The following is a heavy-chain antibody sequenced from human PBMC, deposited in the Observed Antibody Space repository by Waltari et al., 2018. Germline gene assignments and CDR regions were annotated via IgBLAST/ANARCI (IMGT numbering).Heavy chain of an antibody. CDR3: ARCLHIFRAAAGMFDY. V-gene: IGHV4-39*01. CDR2: VYYSGGT. CDR1: DDSISSGDYY. D-gene: IGHD6-13*01. Sequence: QLQLQESGPGLLKPSGTLSLTCTVSDDSISSGDYYWGWIRQSPGKGPGWIGSVYYSGGTSYNTSLKRRVTISVDTSKKQFSLKLSSVTAADTAVYYCARCLHIFRAAAGMFDYWGQGTLVTVSS. J-gene: IGHJ4*02.